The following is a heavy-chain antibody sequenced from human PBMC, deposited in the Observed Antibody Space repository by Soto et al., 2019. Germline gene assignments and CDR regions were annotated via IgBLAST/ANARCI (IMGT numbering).Heavy chain of an antibody. CDR1: GYTFTNFY. CDR3: ARALASGDY. J-gene: IGHJ4*02. CDR2: GNPNGGST. V-gene: IGHV1-46*03. Sequence: QVQLVQSGPEVKEPGASVKISCKASGYTFTNFYIHWVRQAPGQGLEWMGIGNPNGGSTNYAQNPKDKITISRYTSTSTVYMDLSSLRSEDTAVYYCARALASGDYWGQGTLVTVSS. D-gene: IGHD6-6*01.